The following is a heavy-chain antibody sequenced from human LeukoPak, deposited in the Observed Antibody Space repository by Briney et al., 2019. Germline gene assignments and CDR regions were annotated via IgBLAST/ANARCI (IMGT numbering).Heavy chain of an antibody. Sequence: PGGSLRLSCAASGFTSSSYGMHWVRQAPGKGLEWVAVIWYDGSNKYYADSVKGRFTISRDNAKNTLYLQMNSLGAEDTAVYYCATSPVAGGYWGQGTLVTVSS. CDR1: GFTSSSYG. V-gene: IGHV3-33*03. D-gene: IGHD6-19*01. CDR3: ATSPVAGGY. J-gene: IGHJ4*02. CDR2: IWYDGSNK.